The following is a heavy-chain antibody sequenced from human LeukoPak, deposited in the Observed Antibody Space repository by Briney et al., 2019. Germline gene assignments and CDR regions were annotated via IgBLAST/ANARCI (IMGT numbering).Heavy chain of an antibody. Sequence: VASVKVSCKVSGYTFTSYGISWVRQAPGQGLEWMGWISAYNGNTNYAQKLQGRVTMTTDTSTSTAYMELRSLRSDDTAVYYCARDRYCSSTSCYIRWFDPWGQGTLVTVSS. J-gene: IGHJ5*02. D-gene: IGHD2-2*02. CDR2: ISAYNGNT. CDR3: ARDRYCSSTSCYIRWFDP. CDR1: GYTFTSYG. V-gene: IGHV1-18*01.